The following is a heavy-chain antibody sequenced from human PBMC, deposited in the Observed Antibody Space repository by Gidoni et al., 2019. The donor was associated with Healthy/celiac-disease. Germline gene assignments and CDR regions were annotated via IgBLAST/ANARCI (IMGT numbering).Heavy chain of an antibody. CDR1: GGSISSYY. J-gene: IGHJ6*02. CDR2: IYYSGST. D-gene: IGHD3-10*01. V-gene: IGHV4-59*01. Sequence: QVQLQESGPGLVKPSETLSLTCTVSGGSISSYYWSWIRQPPGKGLEWIGYIYYSGSTNYNPSLKSRVTISVDTSKNQFSLKLSSVTAADTAVYYCAVSYGSKTALGMDVWGQGTTVTVSS. CDR3: AVSYGSKTALGMDV.